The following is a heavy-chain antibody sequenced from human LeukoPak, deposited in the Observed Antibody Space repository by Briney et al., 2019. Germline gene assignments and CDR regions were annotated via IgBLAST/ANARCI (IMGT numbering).Heavy chain of an antibody. CDR1: GFTFDDYA. Sequence: GRSLRLSCAAPGFTFDDYAMHWVRQAPGKGLEWVSGISWNSGSIGYADSVKGRFTISRDNAKNSLYLQMNSLRAEDTALYYCAKVGYGTRYYFDYWGQGTLVTVSS. D-gene: IGHD5-12*01. CDR2: ISWNSGSI. V-gene: IGHV3-9*01. J-gene: IGHJ4*02. CDR3: AKVGYGTRYYFDY.